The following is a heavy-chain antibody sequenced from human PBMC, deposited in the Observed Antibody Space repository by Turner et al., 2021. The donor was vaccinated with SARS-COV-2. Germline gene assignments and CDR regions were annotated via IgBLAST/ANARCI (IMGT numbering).Heavy chain of an antibody. J-gene: IGHJ5*02. CDR2: INPSGGSK. CDR3: AGEKREFGYYSSGYYPNWFDP. V-gene: IGHV1-46*01. CDR1: GYNFTSYY. Sequence: QVQLVQSGAEVKEPGASVQVYCKASGYNFTSYYIHWVRKAPGQGHAWRGIINPSGGSKSYAQKFQGRVIMTRDTSTSADYMELSSLRSEATAVYYCAGEKREFGYYSSGYYPNWFDPWGQGTLVTVSS. D-gene: IGHD3-22*01.